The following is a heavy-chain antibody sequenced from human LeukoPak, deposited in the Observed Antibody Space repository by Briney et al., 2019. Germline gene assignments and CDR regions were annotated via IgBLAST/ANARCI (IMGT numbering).Heavy chain of an antibody. CDR3: ARGLAAADNHDAFDI. CDR1: GGSFSDYY. V-gene: IGHV4-34*01. Sequence: SETLSLTCAVYGGSFSDYYWSWIRQPPGKGLEWVGEINHSGSTNYTPSLKGRVTISVDTSKNQFSLKLTSVTAADTAVYYCARGLAAADNHDAFDIWGQGTMVTVSS. CDR2: INHSGST. J-gene: IGHJ3*02. D-gene: IGHD6-13*01.